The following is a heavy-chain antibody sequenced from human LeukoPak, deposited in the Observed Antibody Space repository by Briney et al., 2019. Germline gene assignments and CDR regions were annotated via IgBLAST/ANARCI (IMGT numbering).Heavy chain of an antibody. CDR2: INLGGST. J-gene: IGHJ4*02. CDR1: GGSFDGYS. V-gene: IGHV4-34*01. D-gene: IGHD4-11*01. Sequence: SETLSLTCAISGGSFDGYSWSWIRQSPGKGLEWIGEINLGGSTAYNPSLKSRVTLTIDTSKKEVSLKLTSVTAADTSIYFCATSTKVVRPDSWDSWGQGTLVTVSS. CDR3: ATSTKVVRPDSWDS.